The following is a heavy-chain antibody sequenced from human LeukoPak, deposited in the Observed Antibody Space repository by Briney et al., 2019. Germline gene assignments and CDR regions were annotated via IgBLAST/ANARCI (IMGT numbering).Heavy chain of an antibody. CDR3: ARGGPNRSGWTLDY. Sequence: ASVKVSCKASGYTFTEHAMHWVRLAPGHGLEWMGWINADSGNTESSQRFQGRLSITWDTSATTAYMELSSLTSEDTAVYYCARGGPNRSGWTLDYWGPGTLVTVFS. CDR2: INADSGNT. J-gene: IGHJ4*02. V-gene: IGHV1-3*01. D-gene: IGHD6-19*01. CDR1: GYTFTEHA.